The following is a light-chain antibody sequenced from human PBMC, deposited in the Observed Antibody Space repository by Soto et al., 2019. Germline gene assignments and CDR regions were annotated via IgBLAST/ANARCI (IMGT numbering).Light chain of an antibody. CDR1: QSVSIY. J-gene: IGKJ1*01. V-gene: IGKV1-39*01. CDR3: QQSYSTPPWT. Sequence: DVQMTQSQSSLSASVVDRVTITCRASQSVSIYLNWYQQKPGKAPNLLISAASSLQNGVPSRFRGSGSGTDFTLTISGLQPEDFATYYCQQSYSTPPWTFGQGTKVDI. CDR2: AAS.